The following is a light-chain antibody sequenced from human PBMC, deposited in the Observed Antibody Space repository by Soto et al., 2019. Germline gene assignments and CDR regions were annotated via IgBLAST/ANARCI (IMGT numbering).Light chain of an antibody. CDR2: GAS. J-gene: IGKJ1*01. CDR3: QQYNKWPPRT. CDR1: QSVSSN. V-gene: IGKV3-15*01. Sequence: EIEMTQSPATLSVSPGERATLSCRASQSVSSNLAWYQQKPSQAPRLLIYGASTRATGIPARFSGSGSGTEFTLTISSLQSEDFAVYYCQQYNKWPPRTFGQGTKVEIK.